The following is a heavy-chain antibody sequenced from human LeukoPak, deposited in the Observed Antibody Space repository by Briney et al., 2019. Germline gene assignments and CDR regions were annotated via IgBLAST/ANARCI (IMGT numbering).Heavy chain of an antibody. CDR2: IIPILGIA. CDR3: ARLDGNDSEGGWFDP. J-gene: IGHJ5*02. CDR1: GGTFSSYT. V-gene: IGHV1-69*02. Sequence: GASVKVSCKXSGGTFSSYTISWVRQAPRQGLEWMGRIIPILGIANYSQKFQGRVTITADKSTSTAYMELSSLRSEETAVYYCARLDGNDSEGGWFDPWGQGTLVTVSS. D-gene: IGHD1-1*01.